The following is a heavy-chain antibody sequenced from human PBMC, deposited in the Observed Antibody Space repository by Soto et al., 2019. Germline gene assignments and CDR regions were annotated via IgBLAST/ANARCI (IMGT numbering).Heavy chain of an antibody. CDR3: ARVDCSGGSCYSGWFDP. Sequence: QVQLQQWGAGLLKPSETLSLTCAVYGGSFSGYYWSWIRQPPGKGLEWIGEINHSGCTNYNPSLKSRVTISVDTSKNQFSLKLSSVTAADTAVYYCARVDCSGGSCYSGWFDPWGQGTLVTVSS. J-gene: IGHJ5*02. CDR1: GGSFSGYY. CDR2: INHSGCT. D-gene: IGHD2-15*01. V-gene: IGHV4-34*01.